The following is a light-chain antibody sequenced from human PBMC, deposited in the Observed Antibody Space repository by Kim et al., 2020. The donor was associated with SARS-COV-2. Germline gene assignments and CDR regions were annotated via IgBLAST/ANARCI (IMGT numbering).Light chain of an antibody. J-gene: IGKJ4*01. CDR3: QQSHTAPLLT. CDR1: QNINSY. V-gene: IGKV1-39*01. Sequence: DFQMTQSPSSLAASVGDRVTITCRASQNINSYLNWYQQKPGKAPKLLIYAASTLQSGVPSRFSGSGSGTDFTLTINSLQTEDFATYYCQQSHTAPLLTFGGGTKVDIK. CDR2: AAS.